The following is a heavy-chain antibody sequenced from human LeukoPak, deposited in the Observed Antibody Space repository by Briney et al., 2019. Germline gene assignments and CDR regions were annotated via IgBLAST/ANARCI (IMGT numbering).Heavy chain of an antibody. Sequence: VESLKISFKGSGYSFNSYWIGWVRQMPGKGLELMGIIHPGDSETRYSPSFQGQVSISADNSTTTAYLQWSSLKASDTAMYYCARQSRVSGSWYIIDYWGQGTLVTVSS. CDR1: GYSFNSYW. V-gene: IGHV5-51*01. CDR3: ARQSRVSGSWYIIDY. CDR2: IHPGDSET. J-gene: IGHJ4*02. D-gene: IGHD6-13*01.